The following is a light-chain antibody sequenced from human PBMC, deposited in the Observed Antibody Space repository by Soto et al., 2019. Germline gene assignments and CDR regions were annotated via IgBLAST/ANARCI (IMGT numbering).Light chain of an antibody. CDR3: QHYKIYPWT. CDR2: DAS. CDR1: QDISRW. V-gene: IGKV1-5*01. J-gene: IGKJ1*01. Sequence: VQLTQSPHTLPASAGDRVPPTGRASQDISRWLAWYQQKPGKAPVLLIYDASTLQGGVPSRFSGSGSGTEFTLTISSLQPDDFATYYCQHYKIYPWTFGQGTKVDIK.